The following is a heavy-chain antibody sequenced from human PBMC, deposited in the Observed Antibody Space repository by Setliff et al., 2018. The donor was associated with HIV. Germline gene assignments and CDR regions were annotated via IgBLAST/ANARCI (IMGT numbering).Heavy chain of an antibody. D-gene: IGHD2-2*01. CDR2: ISGRGGGT. CDR3: ESGRNGGLFTLLVVLDY. V-gene: IGHV3-23*01. J-gene: IGHJ4*02. CDR1: GFTFKNHV. Sequence: GGSLRLSCAASGFTFKNHVLTWVRQAPGKGLEWVSSISGRGGGTYYADSVNGRFTVSRDNSGSTLYLQLNSLRADDTAVYYCESGRNGGLFTLLVVLDYWGQGTPVTVSS.